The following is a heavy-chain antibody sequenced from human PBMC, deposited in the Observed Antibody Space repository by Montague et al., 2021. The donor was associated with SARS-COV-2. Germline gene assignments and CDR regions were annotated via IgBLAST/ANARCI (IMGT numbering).Heavy chain of an antibody. J-gene: IGHJ5*02. CDR2: IYYRGSI. V-gene: IGHV4-59*11. D-gene: IGHD2/OR15-2a*01. Sequence: SETLSLTCTVSGCSISDHYWSWVRQPPGKGLGWLAYIYYRGSINSNSSLKSGVSMSVDTSKNQFSLTLTSVTAADTAVYYCARAVYFRRDANRFDPWGQGTLVTVSS. CDR3: ARAVYFRRDANRFDP. CDR1: GCSISDHY.